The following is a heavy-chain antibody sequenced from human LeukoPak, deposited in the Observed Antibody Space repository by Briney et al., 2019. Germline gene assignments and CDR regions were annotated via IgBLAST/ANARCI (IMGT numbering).Heavy chain of an antibody. J-gene: IGHJ4*02. CDR3: AKDGSSSSGFDY. Sequence: GRSLRLSCAASGFTFSSYGMHWVRRAPGKGLEWVAVIWYDGSNKYYADSVKGRFTISRDNSKNTLYLQMNSLRAEDTAVYYCAKDGSSSSGFDYWGQGTLVTVSS. CDR1: GFTFSSYG. D-gene: IGHD6-6*01. CDR2: IWYDGSNK. V-gene: IGHV3-33*06.